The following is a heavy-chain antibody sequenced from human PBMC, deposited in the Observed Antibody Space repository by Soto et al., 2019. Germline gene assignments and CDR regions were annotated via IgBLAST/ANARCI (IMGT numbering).Heavy chain of an antibody. V-gene: IGHV3-9*01. J-gene: IGHJ6*02. D-gene: IGHD2-2*01. CDR1: GFTFDDYA. CDR3: EKDKDQLLLYGMDV. Sequence: GGSLRLSCAASGFTFDDYAMHWFRQAPGKGLEWVSGISWNSGSIGYADSVKGRFTISRDNAKNSLYLQMNSLRAEDTAFYSCEKDKDQLLLYGMDVWGQGPTVTVSS. CDR2: ISWNSGSI.